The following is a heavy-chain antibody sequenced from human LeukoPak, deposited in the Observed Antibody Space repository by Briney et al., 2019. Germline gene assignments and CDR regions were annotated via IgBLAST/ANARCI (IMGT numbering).Heavy chain of an antibody. CDR2: ISSSGSTI. CDR3: ARGGSSWDFHYYYYMDV. CDR1: GFTFSSYE. J-gene: IGHJ6*03. Sequence: GGSLRLSCAASGFTFSSYEMNWVRQAPGKGLDWVSYISSSGSTIYYADSVKGRFTISRDNAKKSLYLQMNSLRAEDTAVYYCARGGSSWDFHYYYYMDVWGKGTTVTVSS. V-gene: IGHV3-48*03. D-gene: IGHD6-13*01.